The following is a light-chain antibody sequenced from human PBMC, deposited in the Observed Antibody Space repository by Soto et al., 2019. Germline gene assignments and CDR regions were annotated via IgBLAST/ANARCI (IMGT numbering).Light chain of an antibody. J-gene: IGKJ5*01. V-gene: IGKV3D-15*01. CDR3: QQYTNWPPNT. CDR2: DAS. CDR1: QTVRNN. Sequence: VFTQTRDTLSLSPGERATLSCSASQTVRNNYLAWYQQKPGQAPRLLIYDASTRATGIPDRFSGRGSGTEFTLTISSLQSEDFAVYYCQQYTNWPPNTFGQGTRLEIK.